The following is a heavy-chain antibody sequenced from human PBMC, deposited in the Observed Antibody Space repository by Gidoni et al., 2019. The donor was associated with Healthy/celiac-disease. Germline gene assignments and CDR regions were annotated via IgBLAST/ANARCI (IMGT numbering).Heavy chain of an antibody. CDR1: GCTFSSYA. D-gene: IGHD3-22*01. V-gene: IGHV1-69*01. Sequence: QVQLVQSGSEVKKPGSSVAVSCKASGCTFSSYAISWVRQAPGQGLEWMGGIIPIFGTANYEQKFQGRVTITADESTSTAYMELSSLISEDTAVYYCARRHYDSSGYLPFDYWSQGTLVTVSS. CDR2: IIPIFGTA. J-gene: IGHJ4*02. CDR3: ARRHYDSSGYLPFDY.